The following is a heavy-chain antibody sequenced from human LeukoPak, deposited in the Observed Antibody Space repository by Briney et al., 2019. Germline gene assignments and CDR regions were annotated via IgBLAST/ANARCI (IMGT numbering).Heavy chain of an antibody. V-gene: IGHV1-2*02. D-gene: IGHD3-16*01. Sequence: ASVKVSCKASGYKFTDDYMHWVRQAPGQGLEFMGWINPDSGFTNYAQKFKGRVTMTRDTAISTAYLEVRSLTSDDTAVYYCAPTAEAYTSWWKVWGQGTLVTVSS. CDR3: APTAEAYTSWWKV. J-gene: IGHJ4*02. CDR2: INPDSGFT. CDR1: GYKFTDDY.